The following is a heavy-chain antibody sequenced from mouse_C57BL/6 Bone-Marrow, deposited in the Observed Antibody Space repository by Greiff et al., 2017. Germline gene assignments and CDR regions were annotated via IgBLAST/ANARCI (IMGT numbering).Heavy chain of an antibody. Sequence: VQLQQSGPELVKPGASVKISCKASGYSFTDYNMNWVKQSNGKSLEWIGVINPNYGTNSYNQKFKGKGTLTVDQSSSTAYMQLTSLTSEDAAVYYCARRGASSGYENAMDYWGQGTSVTVSS. V-gene: IGHV1-39*01. D-gene: IGHD3-2*02. J-gene: IGHJ4*01. CDR3: ARRGASSGYENAMDY. CDR2: INPNYGTN. CDR1: GYSFTDYN.